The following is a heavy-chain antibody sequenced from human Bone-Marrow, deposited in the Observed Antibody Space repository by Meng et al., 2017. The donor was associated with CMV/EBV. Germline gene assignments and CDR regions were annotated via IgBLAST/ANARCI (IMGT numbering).Heavy chain of an antibody. CDR3: AIRGYSSGWYEGY. Sequence: AASVFTFSSYALGWVRQAPGKGLGWVSAISGSGGSTYYADSVKGRFTISRDNSKNTLYLQMNSLRAEDTAVYYCAIRGYSSGWYEGYWGQGTLVTVSS. J-gene: IGHJ4*02. V-gene: IGHV3-23*01. CDR1: VFTFSSYA. CDR2: ISGSGGST. D-gene: IGHD6-19*01.